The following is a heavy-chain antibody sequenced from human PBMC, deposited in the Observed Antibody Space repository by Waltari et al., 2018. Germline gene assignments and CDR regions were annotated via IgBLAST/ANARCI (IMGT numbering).Heavy chain of an antibody. Sequence: EVQLEESGGGLVKHGGSLRLSCAASGFMFSTFTMNWVRQAPGKGLGWVSSIDTTSTYIYHADSVKCRFAISRDNAKNSLYLQMNGLRVEDTGVYYCAREARGYDYWGQGTQVTVSS. D-gene: IGHD5-12*01. J-gene: IGHJ4*02. CDR3: AREARGYDY. CDR2: IDTTSTYI. CDR1: GFMFSTFT. V-gene: IGHV3-21*02.